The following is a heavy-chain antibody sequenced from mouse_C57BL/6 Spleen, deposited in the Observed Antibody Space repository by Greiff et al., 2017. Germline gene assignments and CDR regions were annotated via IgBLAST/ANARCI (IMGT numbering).Heavy chain of an antibody. V-gene: IGHV1-15*01. Sequence: VQRVESGAELVRPGASVTLSCKASGYTFTDYEMHWVKQTPVHGLEWIGAIDPETGGTAYNQKFKGKAILTADKSSSTAYMELRSLTSEDSAVYYCTRGGRGYFDVWGTGTTVTVSS. CDR3: TRGGRGYFDV. D-gene: IGHD3-3*01. J-gene: IGHJ1*03. CDR2: IDPETGGT. CDR1: GYTFTDYE.